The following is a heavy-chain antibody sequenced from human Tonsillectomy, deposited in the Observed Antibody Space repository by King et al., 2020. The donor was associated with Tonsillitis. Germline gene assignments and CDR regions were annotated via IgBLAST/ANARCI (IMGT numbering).Heavy chain of an antibody. J-gene: IGHJ6*02. D-gene: IGHD3/OR15-3a*01. CDR1: RFIFSNYG. V-gene: IGHV3-30*18. CDR2: TAYDGSNT. Sequence: VQLVESGGDVVQPGRSLRLSCAVSRFIFSNYGMHWVRQAPGKGLEWVAVTAYDGSNTYYADSVKGRFTISRDSSKNTLYLQMNSLGAEDRAVYYCAKDGGHSMIFGVVFMQRGMGVWGQGTTVTVSS. CDR3: AKDGGHSMIFGVVFMQRGMGV.